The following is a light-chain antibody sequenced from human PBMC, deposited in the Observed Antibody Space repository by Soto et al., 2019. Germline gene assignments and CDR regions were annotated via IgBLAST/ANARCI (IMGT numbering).Light chain of an antibody. CDR3: CSYAGSYPSYV. Sequence: QSVLTQPRSVSGSPGQSVTISCTGTSSDVGGYNYVSWYQQHPGKAPKLMIYDVSKRPSGVSDRFSGSKSGNTASLTISGLQAEDEADYYCCSYAGSYPSYVFGTGTKVTGL. CDR1: SSDVGGYNY. CDR2: DVS. J-gene: IGLJ1*01. V-gene: IGLV2-11*01.